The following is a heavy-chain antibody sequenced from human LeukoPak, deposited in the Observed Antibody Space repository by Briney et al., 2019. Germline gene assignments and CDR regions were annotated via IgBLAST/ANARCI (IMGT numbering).Heavy chain of an antibody. CDR3: AKDHRPNSYSSSWLDY. CDR1: GFTFSSYG. V-gene: IGHV3-30*02. Sequence: GGSLRLSCAASGFTFSSYGMHWVRQAPGTGLEWVAFIRSDGSNKNYADSVKGRFTISRDNSKNTLYLQMNSLRAEDTAVYYCAKDHRPNSYSSSWLDYWGQGTLIAVSS. CDR2: IRSDGSNK. J-gene: IGHJ4*02. D-gene: IGHD6-13*01.